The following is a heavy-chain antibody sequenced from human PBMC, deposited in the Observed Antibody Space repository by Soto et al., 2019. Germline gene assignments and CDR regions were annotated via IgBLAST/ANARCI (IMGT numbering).Heavy chain of an antibody. CDR1: GLSFSSYW. V-gene: IGHV3-7*03. Sequence: GGSLRLSCAASGLSFSSYWMSWVRQAPGKGLEWVANIKQDESEIYHVDSVRGRFTISRDNAKNSLYLQMNSLRAEDTAVYYCAREGKSSGWYFDYWGQGSPVTVSS. J-gene: IGHJ4*02. D-gene: IGHD6-19*01. CDR3: AREGKSSGWYFDY. CDR2: IKQDESEI.